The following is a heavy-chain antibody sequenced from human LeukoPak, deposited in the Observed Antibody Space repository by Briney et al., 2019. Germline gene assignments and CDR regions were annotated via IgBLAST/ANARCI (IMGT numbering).Heavy chain of an antibody. CDR2: ISGSDGST. V-gene: IGHV3-23*01. D-gene: IGHD6-19*01. J-gene: IGHJ4*01. CDR1: GFTFSSYG. CDR3: ARDVAGAGSH. Sequence: GGSLRLSCAASGFTFSSYGMSWVRQAPGKGLEWVSVISGSDGSTYYADSVKGRFTISRDNAKNTLYLHMNSLRAEDTAMYYCARDVAGAGSHWGHGTLVTVSS.